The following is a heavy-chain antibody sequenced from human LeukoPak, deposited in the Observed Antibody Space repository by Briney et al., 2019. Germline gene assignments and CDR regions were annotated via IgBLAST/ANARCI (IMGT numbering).Heavy chain of an antibody. V-gene: IGHV1-46*01. CDR1: GYTFTSYY. Sequence: ASVKVSCKASGYTFTSYYMHWVRQASGQGLEWMGIINPSGGSTSYAQKFQGRVTMTRDTSTSTVYMELSSLRSEDTAVYYCAREGGEWLVTDYWGQGTLVTVSS. CDR2: INPSGGST. D-gene: IGHD6-19*01. CDR3: AREGGEWLVTDY. J-gene: IGHJ4*02.